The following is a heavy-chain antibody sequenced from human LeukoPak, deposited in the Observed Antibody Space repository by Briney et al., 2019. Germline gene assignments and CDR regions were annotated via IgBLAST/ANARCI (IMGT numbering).Heavy chain of an antibody. J-gene: IGHJ2*01. CDR2: IYYSGST. D-gene: IGHD3-22*01. Sequence: SETLSLTCTVSGGSIGSYYWSWIRQPPGKGLEWIGYIYYSGSTNYNPSLKSRVTISVDTSKNQFSLKLSSVTAADTAVYYCAREGTAVVSWGRGTLVTVSS. V-gene: IGHV4-59*01. CDR3: AREGTAVVS. CDR1: GGSIGSYY.